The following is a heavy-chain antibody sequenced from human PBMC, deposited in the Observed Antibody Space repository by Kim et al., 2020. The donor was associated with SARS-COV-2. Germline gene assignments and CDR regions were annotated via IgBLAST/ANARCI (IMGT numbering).Heavy chain of an antibody. CDR2: IYYSGST. CDR3: AGEGAGRIAAFDY. Sequence: SETLSLTCTVSGGSISSYYWSWIRQPPGKGLEWIGYIYYSGSTNYNPSLKSRVTISVDTSKNQFSLKLSSVTAADTAVYYCAGEGAGRIAAFDYWCQGTL. J-gene: IGHJ4*02. CDR1: GGSISSYY. V-gene: IGHV4-59*01. D-gene: IGHD6-19*01.